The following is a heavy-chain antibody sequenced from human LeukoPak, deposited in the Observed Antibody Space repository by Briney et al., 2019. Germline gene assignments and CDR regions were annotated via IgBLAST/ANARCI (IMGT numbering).Heavy chain of an antibody. D-gene: IGHD3-22*01. CDR2: IWYDGSNK. CDR1: GFTFSSYG. Sequence: PGGSLRLSCAASGFTFSSYGMHWVRQAPGKGLEWVAVIWYDGSNKYYADSVKGRFTISRDNSKNTLYLQMNSLRAEDTAVYYCAREDSSGLGAFDIWGQGTMVTVSS. CDR3: AREDSSGLGAFDI. V-gene: IGHV3-33*01. J-gene: IGHJ3*02.